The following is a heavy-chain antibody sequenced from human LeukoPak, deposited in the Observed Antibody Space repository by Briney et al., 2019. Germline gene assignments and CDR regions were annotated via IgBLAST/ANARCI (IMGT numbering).Heavy chain of an antibody. J-gene: IGHJ4*02. V-gene: IGHV4-59*01. D-gene: IGHD5-24*01. CDR1: GGSISSYY. Sequence: SETLSLTCTVSGGSISSYYWNWIRQAPGKGLEWIGYIYYTGSTNYNPSLKSRVTISLDTSKNHFSLKLSSVTAADTAVYYCASTQYGHGYKFDYWGQGTLVTVSS. CDR3: ASTQYGHGYKFDY. CDR2: IYYTGST.